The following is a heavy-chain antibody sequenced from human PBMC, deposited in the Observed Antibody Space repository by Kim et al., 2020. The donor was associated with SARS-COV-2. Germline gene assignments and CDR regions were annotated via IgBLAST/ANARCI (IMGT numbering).Heavy chain of an antibody. D-gene: IGHD3-22*01. V-gene: IGHV3-23*01. CDR2: ISGSGGST. CDR3: AKDYYDSSGYYYDY. CDR1: GFTFSSYA. Sequence: GGSLRLSCAASGFTFSSYAMSWVRQAPGKGLEWVSAISGSGGSTYYADSVKGRFTISRDNSKNTLYLQMNSLRAEDTAVYYCAKDYYDSSGYYYDYWGQGTLVTVSS. J-gene: IGHJ4*02.